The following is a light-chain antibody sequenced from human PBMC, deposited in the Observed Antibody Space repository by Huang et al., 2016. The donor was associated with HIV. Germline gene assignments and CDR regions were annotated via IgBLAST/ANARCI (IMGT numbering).Light chain of an antibody. J-gene: IGKJ5*01. CDR2: GAS. Sequence: EIVLTQSPGTLSLSPGERATLSCRASQSVSSSYLAGYQQKPCQAPRLLIDGASSRATGIPDRFSGSGSGTDFTLTISRLEPEDFAVYYCQQYGSSPGITFGQGTRLEIK. CDR1: QSVSSSY. V-gene: IGKV3-20*01. CDR3: QQYGSSPGIT.